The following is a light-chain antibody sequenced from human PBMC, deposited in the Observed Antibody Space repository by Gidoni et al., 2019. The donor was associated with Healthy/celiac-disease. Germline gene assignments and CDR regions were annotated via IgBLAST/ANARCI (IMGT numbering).Light chain of an antibody. CDR1: QSISSY. CDR2: AAS. CDR3: QQSYSTPPS. V-gene: IGKV1-39*01. J-gene: IGKJ1*01. Sequence: DSQMTQSPSSLSASVGDRVTITCRASQSISSYLHWYQQKPGKAPKLLIYAASSLQSGVPSRFSGSGSVTDFTLTISSLQPEDFATYYCQQSYSTPPSFXXXTKVEIK.